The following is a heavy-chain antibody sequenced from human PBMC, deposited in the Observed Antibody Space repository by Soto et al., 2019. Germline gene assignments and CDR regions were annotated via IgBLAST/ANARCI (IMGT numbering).Heavy chain of an antibody. CDR3: ARDSVALYYYYYGMDV. CDR2: IDWDDDK. V-gene: IGHV2-70*11. CDR1: GFSFSTSGMC. J-gene: IGHJ6*02. Sequence: SGPTLVNPTQTLTLTCTFSGFSFSTSGMCVSWIHQPPGKALEWLARIDWDDDKYYSTSLKTRLTISKDTSKNQVVLTMTNMDPVDTATYYCARDSVALYYYYYGMDVWGQGTTVTVSS. D-gene: IGHD2-15*01.